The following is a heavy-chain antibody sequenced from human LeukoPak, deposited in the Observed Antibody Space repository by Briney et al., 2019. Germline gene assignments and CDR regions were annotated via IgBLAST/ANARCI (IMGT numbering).Heavy chain of an antibody. Sequence: GGSLRLSCAASGFTFSSYAMSWVRQAPGKGLEWVSAISGSGGSTYYADSVKGRFTISRDNSKNTLYLQMNSLRAEDTAVYYCAKNGGYSNYGHYCYYYGMDVWSQGTTVTVSS. CDR1: GFTFSSYA. D-gene: IGHD4-11*01. CDR2: ISGSGGST. CDR3: AKNGGYSNYGHYCYYYGMDV. J-gene: IGHJ6*02. V-gene: IGHV3-23*01.